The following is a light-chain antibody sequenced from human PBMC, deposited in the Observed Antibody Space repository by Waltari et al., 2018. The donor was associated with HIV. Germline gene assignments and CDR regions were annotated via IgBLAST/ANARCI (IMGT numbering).Light chain of an antibody. J-gene: IGKJ1*01. CDR3: QQYDTFPWT. V-gene: IGKV1-5*03. Sequence: DIQMTQSPSTLSASIGDRVPIPCRASQSISVWLAWYHQKPGKAPKLLIYEASNLESGVPSRFSGTGSGTEFTLTISSLQPDDSATFYCQQYDTFPWTFGQGTKVGIK. CDR1: QSISVW. CDR2: EAS.